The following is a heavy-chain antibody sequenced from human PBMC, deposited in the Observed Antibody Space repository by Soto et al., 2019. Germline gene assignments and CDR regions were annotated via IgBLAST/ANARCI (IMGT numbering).Heavy chain of an antibody. J-gene: IGHJ4*02. CDR1: GGSFSIDA. Sequence: SVKGSRRASGGSFSIDATSSLIQAPGQGREWRGGIVPTFGSPNYAQKFQGRVTITADDSASTVYMELSSLRFEDTAVYYGARDQGGLPFDYWGQGTLVTVSS. D-gene: IGHD2-15*01. CDR2: IVPTFGSP. V-gene: IGHV1-69*13. CDR3: ARDQGGLPFDY.